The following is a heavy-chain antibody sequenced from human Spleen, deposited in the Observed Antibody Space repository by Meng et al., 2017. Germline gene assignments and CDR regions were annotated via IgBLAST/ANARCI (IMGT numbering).Heavy chain of an antibody. D-gene: IGHD3-3*01. Sequence: QEQLQPWGAGLLKPSETLSLTCVVSGGSFSDYYWSWIRQPPGKGLEWIGEINHSGSTNYNPSLKSRVTISVDTSKNQFSLKLSSVTAADTAVYYCARVSRGWSGYYGYWGQGTLVTVSS. CDR2: INHSGST. CDR1: GGSFSDYY. V-gene: IGHV4-34*01. J-gene: IGHJ4*02. CDR3: ARVSRGWSGYYGY.